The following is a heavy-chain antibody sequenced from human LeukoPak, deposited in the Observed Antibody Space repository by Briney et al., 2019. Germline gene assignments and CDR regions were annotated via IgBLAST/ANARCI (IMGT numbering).Heavy chain of an antibody. CDR2: GDYSGST. CDR3: ASLGNSGSYPFDY. V-gene: IGHV4-61*01. J-gene: IGHJ4*02. CDR1: GDSFTSVTDY. D-gene: IGHD1-26*01. Sequence: SETLSLTCTVSGDSFTSVTDYWAWIRQPPGKGLEWIASGDYSGSTNYNPSLKSRVTISVDTSKNQFSLKLSSVTAADTAVYYCASLGNSGSYPFDYWGQGTLVTVSS.